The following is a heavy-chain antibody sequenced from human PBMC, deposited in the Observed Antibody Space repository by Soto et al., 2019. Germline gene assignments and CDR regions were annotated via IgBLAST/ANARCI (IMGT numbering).Heavy chain of an antibody. D-gene: IGHD3-22*01. J-gene: IGHJ4*02. V-gene: IGHV3-23*01. Sequence: EVQLLESGGGLVQPGGSPRLSCAASGFTFSSYAMSWVRQAAGKGLEWVSAISSSGDSTYYTDPVKGRFTISRDNSKSTLCLQMNSLRAEDTAVYYCAKRYYYDNSGLWDSWGQGTLVTVSS. CDR3: AKRYYYDNSGLWDS. CDR1: GFTFSSYA. CDR2: ISSSGDST.